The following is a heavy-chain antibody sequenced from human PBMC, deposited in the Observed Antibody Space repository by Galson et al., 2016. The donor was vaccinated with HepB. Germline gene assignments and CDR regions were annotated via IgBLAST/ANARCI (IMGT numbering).Heavy chain of an antibody. Sequence: SVKVSCKASGYTFTTYGISWVRQAPGQGLEWMGWISPYSGNTNYAQKFQGRVIMSTDTSTSTAYMELRSLRSDDTAVYYCAKKEGVAARNHYYSYHGMDVWGRGTTVTVSS. CDR2: ISPYSGNT. V-gene: IGHV1-18*01. D-gene: IGHD6-6*01. CDR1: GYTFTTYG. J-gene: IGHJ6*02. CDR3: AKKEGVAARNHYYSYHGMDV.